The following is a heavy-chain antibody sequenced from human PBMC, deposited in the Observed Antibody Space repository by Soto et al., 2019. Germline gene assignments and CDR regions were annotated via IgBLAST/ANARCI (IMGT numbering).Heavy chain of an antibody. CDR3: ARPMYYYDSSGYHY. D-gene: IGHD3-22*01. CDR2: IRSSGVST. J-gene: IGHJ4*02. V-gene: IGHV3-23*01. CDR1: GFTFSSYA. Sequence: LLLESGGGLVQRGGSLRLSCAASGFTFSSYAMSWVRQAPGKGLEWVSAIRSSGVSTYYADSVKGRFTISRDNAKNSLYLQMNSLRAEDTAVYYCARPMYYYDSSGYHYWGQGTLDTVSS.